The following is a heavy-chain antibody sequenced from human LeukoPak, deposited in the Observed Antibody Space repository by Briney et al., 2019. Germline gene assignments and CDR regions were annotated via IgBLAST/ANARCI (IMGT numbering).Heavy chain of an antibody. V-gene: IGHV4-34*01. CDR3: ARAKGYNWYFRKSDIDYHYYYMDV. J-gene: IGHJ6*03. CDR2: INHGGST. D-gene: IGHD1-20*01. Sequence: SETLSLTCAVSGESFSDYYWSWIRQSPGKGLEWIGEINHGGSTKYNPSLKSRIAMSVDTSKNQFSLNLSSVTAADTAVYYCARAKGYNWYFRKSDIDYHYYYMDVWGKGTTVTVS. CDR1: GESFSDYY.